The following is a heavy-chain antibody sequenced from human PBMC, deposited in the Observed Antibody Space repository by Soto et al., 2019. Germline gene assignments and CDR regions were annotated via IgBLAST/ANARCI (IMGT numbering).Heavy chain of an antibody. J-gene: IGHJ3*01. CDR1: GFSFDNYA. D-gene: IGHD4-17*01. CDR2: ITGNGAVT. V-gene: IGHV3-23*01. CDR3: GKDPNGDYFGTFEF. Sequence: EVQFLESGGGVVRPGGSLRLSCVASGFSFDNYAMTWVRQSPGKGLGWLACITGNGAVTSYTDSVRGRFTISRDNSKNTLYLQMDSLRADDTAVYYCGKDPNGDYFGTFEFWGQGTTVTVSS.